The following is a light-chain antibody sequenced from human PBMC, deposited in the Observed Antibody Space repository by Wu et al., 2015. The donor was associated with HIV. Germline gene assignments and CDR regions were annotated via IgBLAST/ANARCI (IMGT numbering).Light chain of an antibody. CDR2: DTS. Sequence: EIVLTQSPATLSLSPGERATLSCRASQSVNRYLAWYQQKPGQAPRLLIYDTSDRATGIPARFSGSGSGTDFTLTISSLEPEDFAVYYCQQGSDWPTFGGGTKVEI. V-gene: IGKV3-11*01. CDR1: QSVNRY. CDR3: QQGSDWPT. J-gene: IGKJ4*01.